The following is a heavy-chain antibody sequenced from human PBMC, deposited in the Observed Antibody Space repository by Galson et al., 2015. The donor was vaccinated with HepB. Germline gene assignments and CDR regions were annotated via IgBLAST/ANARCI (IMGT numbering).Heavy chain of an antibody. CDR1: GFTFSSYA. V-gene: IGHV3-30-3*01. CDR2: ISYDGSNK. CDR3: ARDGCSGASCYSATLDY. D-gene: IGHD2-15*01. J-gene: IGHJ4*02. Sequence: SLRLSCAASGFTFSSYAMHRVRQAPGKGLEWVAVISYDGSNKYYADSVKGRFTISRDNSKNTLYLQMNSLRAEDTAVYYCARDGCSGASCYSATLDYCRQGTLFTVSS.